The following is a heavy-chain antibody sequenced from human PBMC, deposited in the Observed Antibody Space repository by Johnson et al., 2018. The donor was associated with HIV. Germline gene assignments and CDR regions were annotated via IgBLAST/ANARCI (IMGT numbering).Heavy chain of an antibody. Sequence: QVQLVESGGGVVQPGGSLRLSCAASGFTFPDFGMHWVRQSPGRGLEWVAFLRFDGSNEYYADSVKGRFTISRDNSKNTLYIQMNSLTSEDTAVYYCAKDRATGWQNDAFDMWDLGTMVTVSS. CDR3: AKDRATGWQNDAFDM. J-gene: IGHJ3*02. V-gene: IGHV3-30*02. D-gene: IGHD6-19*01. CDR2: LRFDGSNE. CDR1: GFTFPDFG.